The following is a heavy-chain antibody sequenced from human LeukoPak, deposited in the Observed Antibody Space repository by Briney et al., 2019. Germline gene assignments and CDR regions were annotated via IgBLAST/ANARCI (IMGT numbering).Heavy chain of an antibody. Sequence: ASVKVSCKASGYSFTIYGISWVRQAPGQRLEWMGWISGNTANTKYAQKLQGRVTMTTDTSTSTAYMELRSLRSDDTAVYYCARDDRDNTWSWWDPWGQGTLVIVSS. V-gene: IGHV1-18*01. CDR1: GYSFTIYG. CDR2: ISGNTANT. J-gene: IGHJ5*02. D-gene: IGHD1-1*01. CDR3: ARDDRDNTWSWWDP.